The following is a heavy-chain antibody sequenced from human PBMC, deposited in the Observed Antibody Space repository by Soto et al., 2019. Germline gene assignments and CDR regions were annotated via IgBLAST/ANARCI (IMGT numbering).Heavy chain of an antibody. J-gene: IGHJ4*02. V-gene: IGHV4-4*02. CDR3: ARKGYYDSSGHSFDY. CDR1: GDSISNTNW. D-gene: IGHD3-22*01. CDR2: IYHSGST. Sequence: SETLSLSCAVSGDSISNTNWWSWVRQSPGKGLEWIGEIYHSGSTNYNPSLKSRVTISLDKSKKQISLKVTSVTAADTAVYYCARKGYYDSSGHSFDYWGRGTLVT.